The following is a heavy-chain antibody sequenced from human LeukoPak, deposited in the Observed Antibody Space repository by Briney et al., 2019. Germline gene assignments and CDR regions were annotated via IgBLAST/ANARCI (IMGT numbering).Heavy chain of an antibody. J-gene: IGHJ4*02. Sequence: SETLSLTCAVSGYSISSGYYWGFIRQPPGKGLEWIGSIYHGGSTYYNPSLKSRVTISVDTSKNQFSLKLSSVTAADTAVYYCAREVVATITYSDYWGQGTLVTVSS. CDR2: IYHGGST. CDR1: GYSISSGYY. V-gene: IGHV4-38-2*02. CDR3: AREVVATITYSDY. D-gene: IGHD5-12*01.